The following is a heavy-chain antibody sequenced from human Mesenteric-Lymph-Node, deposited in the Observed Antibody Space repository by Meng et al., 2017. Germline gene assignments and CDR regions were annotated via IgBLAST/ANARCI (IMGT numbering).Heavy chain of an antibody. D-gene: IGHD4-23*01. CDR3: ARHGGYYQDF. Sequence: SEPLSLTCSVSGASVRLNSYWSWVRQSPGKGLEWIGQIDQSGSAYYRPSLNSRVTMSIDKSKNQFFLRLTPVTAADTALYYCARHGGYYQDFWGQGTLVTVSS. CDR1: GASVRLNSY. J-gene: IGHJ4*02. CDR2: IDQSGSA. V-gene: IGHV4-4*02.